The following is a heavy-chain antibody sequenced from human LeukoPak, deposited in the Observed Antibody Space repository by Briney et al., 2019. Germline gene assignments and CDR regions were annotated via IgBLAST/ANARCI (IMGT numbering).Heavy chain of an antibody. CDR3: ARGFSAYQRLYEDFDY. Sequence: PGGSLRLSCAASGFTFSSYAMHWVRQAPGKGLEWLAAIAYDGINEWYADSVKGRFTISRDNSKNTLYLQLNSLRTEDTAIYYCARGFSAYQRLYEDFDYWGQGTLVTVSS. J-gene: IGHJ4*02. D-gene: IGHD2-2*02. V-gene: IGHV3-30*04. CDR1: GFTFSSYA. CDR2: IAYDGINE.